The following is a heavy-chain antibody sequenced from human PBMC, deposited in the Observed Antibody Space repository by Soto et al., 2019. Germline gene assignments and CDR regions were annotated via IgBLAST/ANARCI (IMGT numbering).Heavy chain of an antibody. CDR2: INHSGST. Sequence: SETLSLTCAVYGGSFSGYYWSWIRQPPGKGLEWIGEINHSGSTNYNPSLKSRVTISVDTSKNQFPLKLSSVTAADTAVYYCASTNCSSTSCYTTNFDYWGQGTLVTVSS. D-gene: IGHD2-2*02. CDR3: ASTNCSSTSCYTTNFDY. J-gene: IGHJ4*02. CDR1: GGSFSGYY. V-gene: IGHV4-34*01.